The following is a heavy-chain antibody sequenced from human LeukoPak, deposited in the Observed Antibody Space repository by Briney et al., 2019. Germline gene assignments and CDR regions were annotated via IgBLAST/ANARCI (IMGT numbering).Heavy chain of an antibody. V-gene: IGHV3-21*01. CDR2: ISSSSSYI. J-gene: IGHJ4*02. D-gene: IGHD1-26*01. Sequence: EGSLRLSCAASGFTFSSYSMNWVRQAPGKGLEWVSSISSSSSYIFYADSVKGRFTISRDNAKNSLYLHMNSLRAEDTAVYYCARGEVVGTTTGVDYWGQGTLVTVSS. CDR1: GFTFSSYS. CDR3: ARGEVVGTTTGVDY.